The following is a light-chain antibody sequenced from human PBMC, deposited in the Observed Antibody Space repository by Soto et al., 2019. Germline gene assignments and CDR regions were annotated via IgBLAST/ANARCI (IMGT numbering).Light chain of an antibody. CDR3: AVWDDNLKGL. CDR1: SSDVGGYNY. CDR2: EVS. V-gene: IGLV2-14*01. J-gene: IGLJ7*01. Sequence: QSALTQPASVSGSPGQSITISCTGTSSDVGGYNYVSWYQQHPGKVPKLMIYEVSNRPSGVSNRFSGSKSGNTASLTISGLQAEDEADYYCAVWDDNLKGLFGGGTQLTVL.